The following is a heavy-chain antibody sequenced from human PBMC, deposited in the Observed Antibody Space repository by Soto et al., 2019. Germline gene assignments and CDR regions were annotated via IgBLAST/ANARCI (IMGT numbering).Heavy chain of an antibody. V-gene: IGHV2-5*02. Sequence: QITLKESGPTLVKPTQTLTLTCTFSGFSLSTSGVGVGWIRQPPGKALEWLALIYWDDDKRYSPSLKSRLTITKATANHQVVLTMTNMDPVDTATYYCAHSLYYYDSSGYYRDWYFDLWGRGTLVTVSS. D-gene: IGHD3-22*01. J-gene: IGHJ2*01. CDR3: AHSLYYYDSSGYYRDWYFDL. CDR2: IYWDDDK. CDR1: GFSLSTSGVG.